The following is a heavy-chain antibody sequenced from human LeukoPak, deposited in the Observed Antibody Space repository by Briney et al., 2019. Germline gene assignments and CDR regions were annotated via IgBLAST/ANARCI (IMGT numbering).Heavy chain of an antibody. Sequence: GGSLRLSCAASGFTFSSYWMSWVRQAPGKGLEWVSAISGSGGSTYYADSVKGRFTISRDNSKNTLYLQMNSLRAEDTAVYYCAKANLVYSYGSDYWGQGTLVTVSS. CDR2: ISGSGGST. CDR3: AKANLVYSYGSDY. V-gene: IGHV3-23*01. J-gene: IGHJ4*02. CDR1: GFTFSSYW. D-gene: IGHD5-18*01.